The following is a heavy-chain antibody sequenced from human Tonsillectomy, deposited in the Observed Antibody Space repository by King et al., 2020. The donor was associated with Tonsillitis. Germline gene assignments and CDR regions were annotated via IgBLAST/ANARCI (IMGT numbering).Heavy chain of an antibody. V-gene: IGHV3-23*04. CDR2: ISGSGGST. D-gene: IGHD3-10*01. Sequence: VQLVESGGGLVQPGGSLRLSCAASGFTFSSYAMSWVRQAPGKGLEWVSAISGSGGSTYYADSVKGRFTISRDNSKNTLYLQMNSLRAEDTAVYYCAKTRLLWFGEPAGWFDPWGEGTLVTVSS. CDR3: AKTRLLWFGEPAGWFDP. J-gene: IGHJ5*02. CDR1: GFTFSSYA.